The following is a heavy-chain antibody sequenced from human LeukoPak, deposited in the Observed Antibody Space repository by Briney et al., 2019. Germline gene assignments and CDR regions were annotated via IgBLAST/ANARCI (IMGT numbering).Heavy chain of an antibody. V-gene: IGHV3-74*01. CDR1: GFTLSSYW. Sequence: GGSLRLSCAASGFTLSSYWVHWVRQPPGKGLVWLSRTNEGGTYADYADSVKGRFTIPRDNAKNTVYLQMNSLRTEDTAVYFCGRINYNGDYWGRGTLVTVSS. CDR2: TNEGGTYA. CDR3: GRINYNGDY. J-gene: IGHJ4*02. D-gene: IGHD3-10*01.